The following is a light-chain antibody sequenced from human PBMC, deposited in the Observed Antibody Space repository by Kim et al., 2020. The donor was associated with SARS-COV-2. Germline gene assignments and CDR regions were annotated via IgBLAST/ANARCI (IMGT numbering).Light chain of an antibody. J-gene: IGKJ4*01. CDR1: QSVSSI. V-gene: IGKV3-15*01. CDR2: AAS. Sequence: DIVMTQSPATLSVSPGERATLSCRASQSVSSILYWYQQKPGKAPRLLIYAASTRHTGVPARFSGSGSGTEFTLTISSLQAEDFAAYYCQQYHTGPLLTFGGGTKVDIK. CDR3: QQYHTGPLLT.